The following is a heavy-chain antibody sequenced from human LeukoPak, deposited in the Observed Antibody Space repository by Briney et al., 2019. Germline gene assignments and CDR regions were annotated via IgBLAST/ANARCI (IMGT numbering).Heavy chain of an antibody. CDR1: GYTLTELS. J-gene: IGHJ4*02. Sequence: ASVKVSCKVSGYTLTELSMHWVRQAPGKRLEWMGGFDPEDGETIYAQKFQGRVTMTEDTSTDTAYMELSSLRSEDTAVYYCATVPRLAIFGVVYFDYWGQGTLVTVSS. CDR2: FDPEDGET. V-gene: IGHV1-24*01. D-gene: IGHD3-3*01. CDR3: ATVPRLAIFGVVYFDY.